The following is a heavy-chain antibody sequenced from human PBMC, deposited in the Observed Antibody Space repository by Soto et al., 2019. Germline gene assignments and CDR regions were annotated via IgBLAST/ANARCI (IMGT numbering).Heavy chain of an antibody. CDR2: IIPIFGTA. V-gene: IGHV1-69*13. J-gene: IGHJ5*02. CDR3: ARAKYYYDSSGYYYSWFDP. D-gene: IGHD3-22*01. CDR1: GGTFSSYA. Sequence: ASVKVSCKASGGTFSSYAISWVRQAPGQGLEWMGGIIPIFGTANYAQKFQGRVTITADESTSTAYMELSSLRSEDTAVYYCARAKYYYDSSGYYYSWFDPWGQGTLVTVSS.